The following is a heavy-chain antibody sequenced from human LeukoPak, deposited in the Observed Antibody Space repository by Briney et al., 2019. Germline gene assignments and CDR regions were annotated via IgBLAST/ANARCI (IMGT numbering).Heavy chain of an antibody. J-gene: IGHJ4*02. D-gene: IGHD3-9*01. V-gene: IGHV3-23*01. Sequence: PGGSLRLSCAASGFTFSSYAMSWVRQAPGKGLEWVSAISGSGGSTYYADSVEGRFTISRDNSKNTLYLQMNSLRAEDTAVYYCAKKGYDILTGYLRDPAFDYWGQGTLVTVSS. CDR3: AKKGYDILTGYLRDPAFDY. CDR2: ISGSGGST. CDR1: GFTFSSYA.